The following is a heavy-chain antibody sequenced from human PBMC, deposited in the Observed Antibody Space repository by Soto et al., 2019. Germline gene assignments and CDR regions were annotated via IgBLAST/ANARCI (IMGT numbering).Heavy chain of an antibody. CDR1: GDSISSINNY. J-gene: IGHJ5*02. V-gene: IGHV4-30-4*01. CDR3: ARAEVRVNWFDP. Sequence: SETLSLTCTVSGDSISSINNYWSWIRQPPGEGLEWIGFISYSGTTSYSPSLKSRVAISLDTSKNQFSLKLSFVTAADTAVYYCARAEVRVNWFDPWGQGTLVTVSS. D-gene: IGHD3-10*01. CDR2: ISYSGTT.